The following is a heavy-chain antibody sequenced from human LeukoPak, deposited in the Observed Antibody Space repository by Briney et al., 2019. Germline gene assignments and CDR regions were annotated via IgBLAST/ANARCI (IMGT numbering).Heavy chain of an antibody. D-gene: IGHD3-10*01. CDR1: GFTFSNYW. J-gene: IGHJ4*02. Sequence: GGSLRLSCAASGFTFSNYWMSWVRQAPGKGLEWVADIKRDESEQHYVDSVKGRFTISRDNAKNSLYLQMNSLRAEDTAVYYCALNMVGGQIFDFWGQGTLVAVSS. CDR2: IKRDESEQ. CDR3: ALNMVGGQIFDF. V-gene: IGHV3-7*01.